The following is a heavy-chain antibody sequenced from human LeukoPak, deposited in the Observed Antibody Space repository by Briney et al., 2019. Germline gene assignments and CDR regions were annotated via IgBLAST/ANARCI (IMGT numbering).Heavy chain of an antibody. Sequence: GGSLRLSCAASGFTFSSYGMHWVRQAPGKGLEWVAVISYDGSNKYYADSVKGRFTISRDNSKNTLYLQMNSLRAEDTAVYYCARVLSPGYSSGWYFDYWGQGTLVTVSS. V-gene: IGHV3-30*03. J-gene: IGHJ4*02. CDR2: ISYDGSNK. CDR1: GFTFSSYG. CDR3: ARVLSPGYSSGWYFDY. D-gene: IGHD6-19*01.